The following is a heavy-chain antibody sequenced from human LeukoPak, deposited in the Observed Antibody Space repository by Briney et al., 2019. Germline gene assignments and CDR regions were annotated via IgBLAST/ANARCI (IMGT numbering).Heavy chain of an antibody. CDR2: IYSSGNT. J-gene: IGHJ4*02. D-gene: IGHD1-26*01. V-gene: IGHV4-39*01. CDR1: GASISSNNYY. Sequence: SETLSLTCTVSGASISSNNYYWGWVRQPPGKGLEWIGNIYSSGNTYYNASLKSRLTIYIDTSKNQFSLNLSSVTAADTAVYYCAKSGGSGLIDYWGQGTLVTVSS. CDR3: AKSGGSGLIDY.